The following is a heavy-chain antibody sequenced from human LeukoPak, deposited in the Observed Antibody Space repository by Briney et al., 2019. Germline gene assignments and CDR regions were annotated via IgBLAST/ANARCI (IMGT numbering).Heavy chain of an antibody. CDR3: ARDRLPIEVAVSAYYSMDV. Sequence: GASVKVSCKASGYTFTAYYMHWVRQAPGQGLEWMGWISVHNGNTIYAQKFKDRVTMSTDISTNTAYMELRSLRYDDTAVYYCARDRLPIEVAVSAYYSMDVWGKGTTVTVSS. CDR1: GYTFTAYY. J-gene: IGHJ6*03. CDR2: ISVHNGNT. D-gene: IGHD2-15*01. V-gene: IGHV1-18*04.